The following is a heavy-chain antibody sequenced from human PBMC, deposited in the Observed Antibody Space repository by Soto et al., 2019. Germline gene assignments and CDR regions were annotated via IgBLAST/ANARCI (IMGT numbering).Heavy chain of an antibody. Sequence: GASVKVSCKVSGYTLTELSMHWVRQAPGKGLEWMGGFDPEDGETIYAQKFQGRVTMTEDTSTDTAYMELSSLRSEDTAVYYCATDFVVAGLTRHYFDFWGPGILGTVFS. CDR2: FDPEDGET. V-gene: IGHV1-24*01. J-gene: IGHJ4*02. CDR1: GYTLTELS. D-gene: IGHD2-15*01. CDR3: ATDFVVAGLTRHYFDF.